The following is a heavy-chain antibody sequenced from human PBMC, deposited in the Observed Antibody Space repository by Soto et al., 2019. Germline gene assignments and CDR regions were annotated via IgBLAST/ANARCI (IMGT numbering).Heavy chain of an antibody. J-gene: IGHJ4*02. V-gene: IGHV3-23*01. CDR1: GFTFNTYA. CDR2: ISDSGGRT. Sequence: GSLRLSCAASGFTFNTYAMSWVRQAPGKGLEWVSAISDSGGRTYYADSVKGRFTISRDNSKNTLYLQINSLRAEDTAVYFCAKELVNSGWTYFDYWGQGTLVTVSS. D-gene: IGHD6-19*01. CDR3: AKELVNSGWTYFDY.